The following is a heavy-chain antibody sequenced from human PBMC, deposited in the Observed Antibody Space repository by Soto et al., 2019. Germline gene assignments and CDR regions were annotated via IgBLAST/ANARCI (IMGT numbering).Heavy chain of an antibody. Sequence: WSLRLSCAASGFTFSRYAMGWVRQAPGKGLEWVSVISGSGGNIHYADSVKGRFTISRDNSKNTLYLQMNSLRVEDTAVYNCATQDFRGTTGTTWGQGTLVTDSS. V-gene: IGHV3-23*01. D-gene: IGHD1-1*01. J-gene: IGHJ4*02. CDR2: ISGSGGNI. CDR1: GFTFSRYA. CDR3: ATQDFRGTTGTT.